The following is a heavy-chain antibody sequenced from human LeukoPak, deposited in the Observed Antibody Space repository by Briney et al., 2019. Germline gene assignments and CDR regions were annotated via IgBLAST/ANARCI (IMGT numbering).Heavy chain of an antibody. Sequence: PGGSLRLSCAVSGFSVSSFGMSCVRQAPGKGLEWISAISLNGETTWYADSVKGRFIIYRDNSKNTLYLQLTSLRAEDTAVYYCAQGFSSGWYPYWGQGSLVSVSS. CDR2: ISLNGETT. J-gene: IGHJ4*02. D-gene: IGHD6-19*01. V-gene: IGHV3-23*01. CDR3: AQGFSSGWYPY. CDR1: GFSVSSFG.